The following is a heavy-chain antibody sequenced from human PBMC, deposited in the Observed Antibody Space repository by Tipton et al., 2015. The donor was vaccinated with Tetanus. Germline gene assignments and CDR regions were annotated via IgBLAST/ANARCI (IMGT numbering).Heavy chain of an antibody. J-gene: IGHJ5*02. CDR3: AREGRLSNWFDP. CDR2: IYYSGST. V-gene: IGHV4-30-4*01. Sequence: TLSLTCTVSGDSISSDDYYWSWIRQPPGKGLEWIGNIYYSGSTYYNPSLKSRFTMSVGTSKNQFSLKLTSVTAADTAVYYCAREGRLSNWFDPWGQGTLVTVSS. CDR1: GDSISSDDYY.